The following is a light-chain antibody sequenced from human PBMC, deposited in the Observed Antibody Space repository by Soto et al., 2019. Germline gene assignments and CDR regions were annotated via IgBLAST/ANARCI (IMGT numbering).Light chain of an antibody. CDR3: QQYGSSST. Sequence: ILLTHSPASLSASVVYRVTITFRASQGIDTSLAWYQQKPGKAPKLLIYAASNFQSGVPSRFSGSGSGTHFTLTISRLEPEDFAVYYCQQYGSSSTFGQGTRLEI. CDR1: QGIDTS. V-gene: IGKV1-9*01. J-gene: IGKJ5*01. CDR2: AAS.